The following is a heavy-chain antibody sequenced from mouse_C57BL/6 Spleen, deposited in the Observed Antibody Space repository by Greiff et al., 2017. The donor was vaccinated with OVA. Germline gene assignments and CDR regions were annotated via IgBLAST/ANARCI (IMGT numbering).Heavy chain of an antibody. CDR2: INPGSGGT. V-gene: IGHV1-54*01. CDR1: GYAFTNYL. J-gene: IGHJ3*01. CDR3: ARGDDSSGFAY. Sequence: QVQLQQSGAELVRPGTSVKVSCKASGYAFTNYLIEWVKQRPGQGLEWIGVINPGSGGTNYNEKFKGKATLTADKSSSTAYMQLSSLTSEDSAVYYCARGDDSSGFAYWGQGTLVTVSA. D-gene: IGHD3-2*02.